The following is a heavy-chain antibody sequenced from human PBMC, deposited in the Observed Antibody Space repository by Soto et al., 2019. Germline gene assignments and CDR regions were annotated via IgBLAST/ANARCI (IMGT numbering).Heavy chain of an antibody. CDR2: IYPGDSDT. CDR1: GYSFTSYW. D-gene: IGHD5-18*01. Sequence: LGESLKISCKGSGYSFTSYWIGWVRQTPGKGLEWMGIIYPGDSDTRYSPSFQGQVTISADKSISTAYLQWSSLKASDTAMYYCARFGYSYAYYYGMDVWGQGTTVTVSS. CDR3: ARFGYSYAYYYGMDV. V-gene: IGHV5-51*01. J-gene: IGHJ6*02.